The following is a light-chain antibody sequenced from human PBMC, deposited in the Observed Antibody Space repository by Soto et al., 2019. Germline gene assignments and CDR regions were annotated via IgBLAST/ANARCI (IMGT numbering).Light chain of an antibody. CDR3: QQYNNWPSIT. V-gene: IGKV3-15*01. CDR2: GAF. Sequence: VMTQSPGTLSVSPGERATLSSRASQSVSSSSLAWYQQKPGQAPRLLISGAFTRATGIPARFSGSGSGTEFTLTISSLQSEDFAVYYCQQYNNWPSITFGQGTRLEIK. J-gene: IGKJ5*01. CDR1: QSVSSS.